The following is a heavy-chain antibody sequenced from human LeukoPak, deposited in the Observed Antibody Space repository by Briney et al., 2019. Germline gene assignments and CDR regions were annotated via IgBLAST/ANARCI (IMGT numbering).Heavy chain of an antibody. D-gene: IGHD6-25*01. CDR1: GGSFSGYY. CDR2: INHSGST. CDR3: ARGPGLASGGWFDP. Sequence: SETLSLTCAVYGGSFSGYYWSWIRLPPGKGLEWIGEINHSGSTNYNPSLKSRVTISVDTSKNQFSLKLSSVTAADTAVYYCARGPGLASGGWFDPWGQGTLVTVSS. J-gene: IGHJ5*02. V-gene: IGHV4-34*01.